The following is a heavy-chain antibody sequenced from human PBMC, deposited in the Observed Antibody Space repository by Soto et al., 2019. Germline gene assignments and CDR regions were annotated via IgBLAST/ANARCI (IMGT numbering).Heavy chain of an antibody. V-gene: IGHV3-48*01. Sequence: VQLVESGGGLVQPGGSLRLSCAVSGFTFSAYSMNWVRQAPGKGLEWVSFISSSSSAMYYADSVKGRFTISRDNAKNSLYLQMNGLRAEATAVYYCARDSLGFYGRDVGGQGTTVTVSS. CDR2: ISSSSSAM. J-gene: IGHJ6*02. CDR1: GFTFSAYS. CDR3: ARDSLGFYGRDV.